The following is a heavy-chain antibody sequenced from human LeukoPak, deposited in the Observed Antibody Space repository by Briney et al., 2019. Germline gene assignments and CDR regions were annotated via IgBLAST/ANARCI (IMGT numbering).Heavy chain of an antibody. J-gene: IGHJ6*02. Sequence: GGSLRLSCAASGFTFSSYDMHWVRQATGKGLEWVSAIGTAGDTYYPGSVKGRFTISRENAKNSLYLQMNSLRAGDTAVYYCARGDSLEGASMVYYYGMDVWGQGTTVTVSS. CDR3: ARGDSLEGASMVYYYGMDV. CDR1: GFTFSSYD. CDR2: IGTAGDT. V-gene: IGHV3-13*01. D-gene: IGHD2-8*01.